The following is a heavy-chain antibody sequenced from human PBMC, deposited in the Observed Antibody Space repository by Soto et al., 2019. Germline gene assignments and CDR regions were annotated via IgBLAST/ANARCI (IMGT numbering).Heavy chain of an antibody. CDR1: GFTFSSYS. CDR3: ARDQIVGAIPSFDY. Sequence: ESGGGLVQPGGSLRLSCAASGFTFSSYSMNWVRQAPGKGLEWVSYISSSSSTIYYADSVKGRFTISRDNAKNSLYLQMNSLRDEDTAVYYCARDQIVGAIPSFDYWGQGTLVTVSS. CDR2: ISSSSSTI. D-gene: IGHD1-26*01. J-gene: IGHJ4*02. V-gene: IGHV3-48*02.